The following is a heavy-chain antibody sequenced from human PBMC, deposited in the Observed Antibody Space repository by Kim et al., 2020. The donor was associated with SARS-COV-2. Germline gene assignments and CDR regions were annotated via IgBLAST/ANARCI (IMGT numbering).Heavy chain of an antibody. J-gene: IGHJ4*02. Sequence: GGSLRLSCAPSGFTFSSYAMHWVRQAPGKGLEWVAVISYDGSNKYYADSVKGRFTISRDNSKNTLYLQMNSLRAEDTAVYYCARVGVGQLVQGGRDYWGQGTLVTVSS. CDR3: ARVGVGQLVQGGRDY. V-gene: IGHV3-30*04. CDR2: ISYDGSNK. CDR1: GFTFSSYA. D-gene: IGHD6-6*01.